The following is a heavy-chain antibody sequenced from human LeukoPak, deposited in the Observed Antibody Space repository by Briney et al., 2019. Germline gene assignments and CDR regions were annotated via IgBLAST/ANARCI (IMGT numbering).Heavy chain of an antibody. CDR1: GGSISGFY. CDR3: ARLSYSSGWAHFDY. CDR2: IYYSGST. D-gene: IGHD6-19*01. Sequence: PSETLSLTCTVSGGSISGFYWSWIRQPPGKGLEWIAYIYYSGSTSYNPSLQSRVTISADTSSNQFSLKLNSVTAADTAIYYCARLSYSSGWAHFDYWGQGTLVTVSS. J-gene: IGHJ4*02. V-gene: IGHV4-59*08.